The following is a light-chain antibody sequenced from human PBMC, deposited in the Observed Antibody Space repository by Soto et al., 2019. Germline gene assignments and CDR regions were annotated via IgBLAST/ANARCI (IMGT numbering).Light chain of an antibody. CDR1: SSDVGGYNY. CDR3: SSYGGSNNFVV. Sequence: QSVLTQPPSASGSPGQSVTISCTGTSSDVGGYNYVSWYQQHPGKAPKIMIYEVSKRPSGVPDRFSGSKSGNTASLTVTGLQAEDEADYYCSSYGGSNNFVVFGGGTKLTVL. J-gene: IGLJ2*01. V-gene: IGLV2-8*01. CDR2: EVS.